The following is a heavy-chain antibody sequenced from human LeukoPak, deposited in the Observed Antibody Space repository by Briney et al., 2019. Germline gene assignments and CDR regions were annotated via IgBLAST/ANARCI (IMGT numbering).Heavy chain of an antibody. V-gene: IGHV3-21*04. CDR1: GFTFSSYS. CDR3: AKVKGLVPVIDY. Sequence: PGGSLRLSCAASGFTFSSYSMNWVRQAPGKGLEWVSSISSSSSYIYYADSVKGRFTISRDNAKNSLYLQMNSLRAEDTAVYYCAKVKGLVPVIDYWGQGTLVTVSS. D-gene: IGHD2-2*01. CDR2: ISSSSSYI. J-gene: IGHJ4*02.